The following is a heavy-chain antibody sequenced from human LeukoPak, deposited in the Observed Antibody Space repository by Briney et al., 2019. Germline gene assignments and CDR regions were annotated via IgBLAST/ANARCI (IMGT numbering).Heavy chain of an antibody. V-gene: IGHV4-61*08. CDR2: IYYSEST. CDR3: ARHTNRITMIVEHAFDI. CDR1: GGFISSGGYY. Sequence: SETLSLTCTVSGGFISSGGYYWSWLRQHPGKGLEWIGYIYYSESTNYNPSLKSRVTISVDPSKNQFSLKLSSVAGADTAVYYCARHTNRITMIVEHAFDIWGQGTMVTVSS. J-gene: IGHJ3*02. D-gene: IGHD3-22*01.